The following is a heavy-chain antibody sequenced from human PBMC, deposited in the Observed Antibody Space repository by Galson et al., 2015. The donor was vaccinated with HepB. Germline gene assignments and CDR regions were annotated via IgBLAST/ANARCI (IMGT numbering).Heavy chain of an antibody. V-gene: IGHV1-46*01. CDR3: ARDNWGASLGGNWFDP. D-gene: IGHD7-27*01. CDR1: GYTFTSYY. CDR2: INPSGGST. Sequence: SVKVSCKASGYTFTSYYMHWVRQAPGQGLEWMGIINPSGGSTSYAQKFQGRVTMTRDTSTSTVYMELSSLRSEDTAVYYCARDNWGASLGGNWFDPWGQGTLVTVSS. J-gene: IGHJ5*02.